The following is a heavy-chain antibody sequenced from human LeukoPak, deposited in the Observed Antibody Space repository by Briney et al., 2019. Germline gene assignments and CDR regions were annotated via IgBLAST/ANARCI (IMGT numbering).Heavy chain of an antibody. J-gene: IGHJ4*02. CDR2: ISGSGGCT. Sequence: GGSLRLSCVASGFSFTTHAMGWVRQAPGKGLEWVSHISGSGGCTKYSGSVKGRFTISRDNSKNTLYLQINSLGADDTAVYYCAKDQDPHSYGSGSYAPFDYWGQGTLVTVSS. CDR1: GFSFTTHA. D-gene: IGHD3-10*01. V-gene: IGHV3-23*01. CDR3: AKDQDPHSYGSGSYAPFDY.